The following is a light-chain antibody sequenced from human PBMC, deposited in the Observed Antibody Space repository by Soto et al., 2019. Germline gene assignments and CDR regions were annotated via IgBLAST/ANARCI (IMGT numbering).Light chain of an antibody. CDR3: QKYNNWPPWT. CDR1: QSVSSN. CDR2: GAS. Sequence: EIVMTQSPATLSVSPGERATLSCRASQSVSSNLAWYQQKPGQAPRLLIYGASTRATGIPARFSGSGSGTEFTLTISSLKSEDFAVYYCQKYNNWPPWTFGQGTKVEIK. J-gene: IGKJ1*01. V-gene: IGKV3-15*01.